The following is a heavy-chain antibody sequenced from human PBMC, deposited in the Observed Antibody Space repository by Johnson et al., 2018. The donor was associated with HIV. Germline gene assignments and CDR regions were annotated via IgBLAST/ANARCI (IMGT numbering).Heavy chain of an antibody. Sequence: VHLVESGGGLVQPGGSLRLSCAASGFTFSTYWMHWVRQVPGKVLMWVSRINNDGSSTNYADSVKGRFTISRDNAKNTLYLQMHSLRAEDTAMYYCARDERQRRYALTAFDIWGQGKMVTVSS. D-gene: IGHD6-25*01. V-gene: IGHV3-74*01. CDR1: GFTFSTYW. CDR2: INNDGSST. CDR3: ARDERQRRYALTAFDI. J-gene: IGHJ3*02.